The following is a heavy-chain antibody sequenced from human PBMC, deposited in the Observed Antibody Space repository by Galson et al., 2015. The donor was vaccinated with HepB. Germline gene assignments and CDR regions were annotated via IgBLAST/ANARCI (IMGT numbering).Heavy chain of an antibody. CDR2: ISGSGGST. J-gene: IGHJ4*02. CDR3: AKGKQYYYDSSGYREDY. V-gene: IGHV3-23*01. Sequence: SLRLSCAASGFTFSSYAMSWVRQAPGKGLEWVSAISGSGGSTYYADSVKGRFTISRDNSKNTLYLQMNSLRAEDTAVYYCAKGKQYYYDSSGYREDYWGQGTLVTVSS. D-gene: IGHD3-22*01. CDR1: GFTFSSYA.